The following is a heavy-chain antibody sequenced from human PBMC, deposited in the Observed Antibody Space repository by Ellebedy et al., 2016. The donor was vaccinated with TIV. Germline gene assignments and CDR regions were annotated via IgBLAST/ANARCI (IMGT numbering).Heavy chain of an antibody. CDR2: IKQDGSEK. J-gene: IGHJ4*02. CDR1: GFTFSSYW. D-gene: IGHD1-1*01. V-gene: IGHV3-7*03. CDR3: AGRAYNWNDGSLFDY. Sequence: GGSLRLSCAASGFTFSSYWMSWVRQAPWKGLEWVANIKQDGSEKYYVDSVKGRFTISRDNAKNSLYLQMNSLRAEDTAVYYCAGRAYNWNDGSLFDYWGQGTLVTVSS.